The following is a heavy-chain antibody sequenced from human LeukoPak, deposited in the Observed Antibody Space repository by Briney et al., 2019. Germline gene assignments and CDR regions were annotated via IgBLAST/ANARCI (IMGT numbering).Heavy chain of an antibody. V-gene: IGHV3-30*18. Sequence: GVSLRLSCAASGFTFSSYGMHGVRQAPGKGLEWVAVISYDGSNKYYADSVKGRFTISRDNSKNTLYLQMNSLRAEDTAVYYCAKDRYSYGYVPFDYWGQGTLVTVSS. CDR2: ISYDGSNK. CDR1: GFTFSSYG. CDR3: AKDRYSYGYVPFDY. D-gene: IGHD5-18*01. J-gene: IGHJ4*02.